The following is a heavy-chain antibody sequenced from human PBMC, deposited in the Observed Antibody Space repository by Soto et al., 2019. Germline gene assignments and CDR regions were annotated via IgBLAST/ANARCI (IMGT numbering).Heavy chain of an antibody. CDR1: NSSISSRKW. V-gene: IGHV4-4*02. J-gene: IGHJ3*02. Sequence: SETLSLTCTLSNSSISSRKWLTWVRQPPGKGLEWIGEIYHSGSINHNPSLKSRVTMSVDKSKNQFSLKMTSVTAADMGVYYCASKFGELLADAFDIWGQGTVVTVSS. D-gene: IGHD3-10*01. CDR2: IYHSGSI. CDR3: ASKFGELLADAFDI.